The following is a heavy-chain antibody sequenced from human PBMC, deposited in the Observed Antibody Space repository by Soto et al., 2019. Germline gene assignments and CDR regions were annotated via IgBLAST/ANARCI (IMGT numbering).Heavy chain of an antibody. CDR1: GFTFSTYS. D-gene: IGHD3-22*01. CDR2: ISSSSDTK. Sequence: GGSLRLSCAVSGFTFSTYSMNWVRQAPGKGLEWISYISSSSDTKYYADSVGGRFTMSRDNAKNSLSLQMNRLRDEDTAVYYCVRGAMIYSSGYYPKYYFDYCGQGSVVTVSS. V-gene: IGHV3-48*02. J-gene: IGHJ4*02. CDR3: VRGAMIYSSGYYPKYYFDY.